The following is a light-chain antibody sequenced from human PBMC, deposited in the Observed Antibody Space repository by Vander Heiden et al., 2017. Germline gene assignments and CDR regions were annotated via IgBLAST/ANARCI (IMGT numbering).Light chain of an antibody. V-gene: IGKV3-20*01. J-gene: IGKJ1*01. CDR3: QQAKT. CDR1: QSIRNTY. CDR2: GAS. Sequence: EIVLTQSPGTLSLSPGERATLSCRVSQSIRNTYLGWYQQKPGQAPRLLIYGASSRATGIPDRFSGSGSGTDCTLTISRLEPEDFAGDFAQQAKTFGQGTKVXIK.